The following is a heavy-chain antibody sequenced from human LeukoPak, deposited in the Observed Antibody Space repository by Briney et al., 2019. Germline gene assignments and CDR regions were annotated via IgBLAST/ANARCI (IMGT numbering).Heavy chain of an antibody. Sequence: PSETLSLTCSVSGGSTSGSYWSWIRQPAGKGLQWIGHSHPNGSTTYNPSLKRRTAMSVDASNNHFTLKLTSLTTADTAIYYCARDSSTVFGDQSFYFHYWGHGTQVIVPS. V-gene: IGHV4-4*07. CDR2: SHPNGST. CDR1: GGSTSGSY. CDR3: ARDSSTVFGDQSFYFHY. J-gene: IGHJ4*01. D-gene: IGHD3-3*01.